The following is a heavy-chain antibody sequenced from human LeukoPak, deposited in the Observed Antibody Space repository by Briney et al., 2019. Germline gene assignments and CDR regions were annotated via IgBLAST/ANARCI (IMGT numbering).Heavy chain of an antibody. V-gene: IGHV3-15*01. Sequence: GGSLRLSCAASGFTFSNAWMSWVRQAPGKGLEWVGRIKSKTDGGTTDYAAPVKGRFTISRDDSKNTLYLQMNSLKTEDTAVYYCTTDLSGSYVYYYYGMDVWGQGTTVTVSS. J-gene: IGHJ6*02. CDR2: IKSKTDGGTT. CDR3: TTDLSGSYVYYYYGMDV. D-gene: IGHD1-26*01. CDR1: GFTFSNAW.